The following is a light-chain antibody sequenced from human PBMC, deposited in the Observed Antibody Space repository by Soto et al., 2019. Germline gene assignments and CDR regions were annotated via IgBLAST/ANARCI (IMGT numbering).Light chain of an antibody. CDR3: QHYGNSRGT. Sequence: ENVLTQSPATLSLSPGERATLSCGASQSVSSYLAWYQQKPGQAPRLLIYGAFSRATGIPDRFSGSGSGTDFTLTITRLEPEDFAVYYCQHYGNSRGTFGQGTKVDIK. CDR2: GAF. V-gene: IGKV3-20*01. CDR1: QSVSSY. J-gene: IGKJ1*01.